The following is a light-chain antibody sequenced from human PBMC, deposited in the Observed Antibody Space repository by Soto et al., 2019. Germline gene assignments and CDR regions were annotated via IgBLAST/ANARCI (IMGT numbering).Light chain of an antibody. CDR3: SSYTSSSTLN. CDR2: EVS. Sequence: QSALTQPASVSGSPGQSITISCTGTSSDVGGYNYVSWYQQHPGKAPKLMIYEVSNRPSGVSNCFSGSKSGNTASLTISGLQAEDEADYYCSSYTSSSTLNFGGGTKVTVL. J-gene: IGLJ2*01. V-gene: IGLV2-14*01. CDR1: SSDVGGYNY.